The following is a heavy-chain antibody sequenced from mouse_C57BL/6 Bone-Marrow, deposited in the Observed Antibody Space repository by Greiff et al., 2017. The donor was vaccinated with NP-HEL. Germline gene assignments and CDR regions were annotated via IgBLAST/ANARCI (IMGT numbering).Heavy chain of an antibody. J-gene: IGHJ1*03. CDR2: IHPNSGST. D-gene: IGHD1-1*01. CDR1: GYTFTSYW. Sequence: QVQLQQPGAELVKPGASVKLSCKASGYTFTSYWMHWVKQRPGQGLEWIGMIHPNSGSTNYNEKFKSKATLTVDKSSSTAYMQLSSLTSEDSAVYYCARVLLYWYFDVWGTGTTVTVSS. V-gene: IGHV1-64*01. CDR3: ARVLLYWYFDV.